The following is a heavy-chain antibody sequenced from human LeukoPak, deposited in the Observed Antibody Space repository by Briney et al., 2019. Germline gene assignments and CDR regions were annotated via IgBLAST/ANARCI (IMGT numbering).Heavy chain of an antibody. Sequence: SETLSLTCTVSGGSISSYYWSWIRQPAGKGLEWIGRIYTSGSTNYNASLKSRVSMSVDTSKNQFSLKLTSVTAADTAVYYCARDRISINALDMWGQGTMVTVSS. J-gene: IGHJ3*02. V-gene: IGHV4-4*07. CDR3: ARDRISINALDM. D-gene: IGHD1-14*01. CDR2: IYTSGST. CDR1: GGSISSYY.